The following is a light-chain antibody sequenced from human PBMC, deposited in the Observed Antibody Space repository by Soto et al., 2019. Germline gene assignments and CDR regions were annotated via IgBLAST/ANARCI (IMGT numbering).Light chain of an antibody. V-gene: IGKV3-15*01. CDR1: QSVSSY. J-gene: IGKJ1*01. Sequence: ESVLTQSPPTLSLSPGERATLSCRASQSVSSYLAWYQQKPGQAPRLLIYGASTRATGIPARFSGSGSGTEFTLTISSLQSEDFAVYYCQQYNKWPKTFGQGTQVDIK. CDR3: QQYNKWPKT. CDR2: GAS.